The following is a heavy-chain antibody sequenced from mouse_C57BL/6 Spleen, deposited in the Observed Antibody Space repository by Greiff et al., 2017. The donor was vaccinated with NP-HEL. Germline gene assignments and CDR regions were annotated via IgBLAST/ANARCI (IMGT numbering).Heavy chain of an antibody. D-gene: IGHD1-1*01. V-gene: IGHV1-82*01. Sequence: QVQLQQSGPELVKPGASVKISCKASGYAFSSSWMNWVKQRPGKGLEWIGRIYPGDGDTNYNGKFKGKATLTADKSSSTAYMQLSSLTSEDSAVYFCARDGAIITRAMDYWGQGTSVTVSS. J-gene: IGHJ4*01. CDR3: ARDGAIITRAMDY. CDR2: IYPGDGDT. CDR1: GYAFSSSW.